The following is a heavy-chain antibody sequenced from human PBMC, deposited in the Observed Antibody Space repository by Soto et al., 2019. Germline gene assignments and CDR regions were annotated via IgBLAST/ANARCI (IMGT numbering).Heavy chain of an antibody. J-gene: IGHJ4*02. D-gene: IGHD2-2*01. Sequence: SETLSLTCXVSGGSISSGGYSWSWIRQPPGKGMEWIGYMYHSGSTYYNPSLKSRVTISIDRSKNQFSLKLSSVTDADTAVYYCARVPEYWGQGILVTVSS. CDR1: GGSISSGGYS. CDR2: MYHSGST. V-gene: IGHV4-30-2*01. CDR3: ARVPEY.